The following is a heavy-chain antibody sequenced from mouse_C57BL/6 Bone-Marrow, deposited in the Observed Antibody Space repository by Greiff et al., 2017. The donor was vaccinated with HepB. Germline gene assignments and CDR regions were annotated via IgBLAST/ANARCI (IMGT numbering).Heavy chain of an antibody. Sequence: VKLQESGAELARPGASVKMSCKASGYTFTSYTMHWVKQRPGQGLEWIGYINPSSGYTKYNQKFKDKATLTADKSSSTAYMQLSSLTSEDSAVYYCARRGWLLLWYFDVWGTGTTVTVSS. CDR2: INPSSGYT. CDR3: ARRGWLLLWYFDV. V-gene: IGHV1-4*01. J-gene: IGHJ1*03. CDR1: GYTFTSYT. D-gene: IGHD2-3*01.